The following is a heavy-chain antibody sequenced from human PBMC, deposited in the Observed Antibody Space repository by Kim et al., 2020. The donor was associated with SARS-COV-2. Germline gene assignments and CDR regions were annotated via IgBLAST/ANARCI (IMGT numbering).Heavy chain of an antibody. CDR2: IYYSGST. CDR1: GGSISSYY. J-gene: IGHJ4*02. V-gene: IGHV4-59*01. D-gene: IGHD3-10*01. Sequence: SETLSLTCIVSGGSISSYYWSWIRQPPGKGLEWIGYIYYSGSTNYNPSLKSRVTISVDTSKNQFSLKLSSVTAADTAVYYCARAAYGSHYFDYWGQGTLVTVSS. CDR3: ARAAYGSHYFDY.